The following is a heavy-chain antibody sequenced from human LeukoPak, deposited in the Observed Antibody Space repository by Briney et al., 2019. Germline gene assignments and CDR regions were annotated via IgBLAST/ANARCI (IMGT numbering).Heavy chain of an antibody. Sequence: GGSLRLSCEGSAFIFSGHWMNWVRQTPGKGLEWVASIKEDGSERQYVDSVKGRFSISRDNTKGSLFLQLNSLRAEDTAVYYCAKAKGGINVPLDYWGQGTLVTVSS. CDR1: AFIFSGHW. J-gene: IGHJ4*02. V-gene: IGHV3-7*03. CDR3: AKAKGGINVPLDY. D-gene: IGHD3-16*01. CDR2: IKEDGSER.